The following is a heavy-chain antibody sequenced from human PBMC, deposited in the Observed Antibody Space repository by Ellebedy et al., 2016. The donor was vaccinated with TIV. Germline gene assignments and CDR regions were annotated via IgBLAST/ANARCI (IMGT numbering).Heavy chain of an antibody. J-gene: IGHJ2*01. CDR2: INPDSGGT. V-gene: IGHV1-2*02. Sequence: ASVKVSCXASGYTFTDYYMHWARQAPGQGLEWMGWINPDSGGTNYAQKFQGRVTLTRDTSIRTAYMELSRLRSDDTAVYYCAKAKGTLSSGLNAVDLWGRGTLVTVSS. CDR3: AKAKGTLSSGLNAVDL. CDR1: GYTFTDYY. D-gene: IGHD3-22*01.